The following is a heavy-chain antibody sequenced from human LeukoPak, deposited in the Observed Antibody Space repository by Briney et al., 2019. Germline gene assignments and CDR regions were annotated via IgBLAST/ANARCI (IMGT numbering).Heavy chain of an antibody. D-gene: IGHD4-17*01. V-gene: IGHV3-30*18. J-gene: IGHJ5*02. Sequence: GRSLRLSCAASGFTFNIYGMHCVRQAPGKGLEWVAVISYDGSNKYYADSVKGRFTISRDNSKNTLYLQMNSLRAEDTAVYYCAKDRYGDQNWFDPWGQGTLVTVSS. CDR2: ISYDGSNK. CDR1: GFTFNIYG. CDR3: AKDRYGDQNWFDP.